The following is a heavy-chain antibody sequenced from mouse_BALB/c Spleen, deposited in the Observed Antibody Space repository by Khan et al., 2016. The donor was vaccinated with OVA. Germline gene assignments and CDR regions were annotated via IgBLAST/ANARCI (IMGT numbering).Heavy chain of an antibody. D-gene: IGHD3-2*01. Sequence: QIQLVQSGAELARPGASVKMSCKTSGYTFTTYTLHWVKQRPGRSLEWIGHINPSNDYTNYNQKFKDKSTLTADKSSSTAYMQLSSLTSEDSAVYYCARSGQLGLRGGFTYWGQGTLVTVSA. CDR1: GYTFTTYT. J-gene: IGHJ3*01. V-gene: IGHV1-4*01. CDR3: ARSGQLGLRGGFTY. CDR2: INPSNDYT.